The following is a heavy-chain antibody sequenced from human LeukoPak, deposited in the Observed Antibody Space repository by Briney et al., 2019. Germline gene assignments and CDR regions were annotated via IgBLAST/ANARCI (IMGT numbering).Heavy chain of an antibody. CDR2: ISAYNGKT. D-gene: IGHD5-24*01. V-gene: IGHV1-18*01. J-gene: IGHJ4*02. CDR1: VYTFTNYG. CDR3: ARDGDGYNFPYGDY. Sequence: ASVSVSCKASVYTFTNYGISWVGQAPGQGREGRGWISAYNGKTNYAQKLQGRVTMTPDTSTSPAYMELRSLRSDDTAVYYCARDGDGYNFPYGDYWGQGTLVTVSS.